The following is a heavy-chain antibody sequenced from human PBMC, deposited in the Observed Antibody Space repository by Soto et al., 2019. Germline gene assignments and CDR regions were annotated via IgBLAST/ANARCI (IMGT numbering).Heavy chain of an antibody. D-gene: IGHD6-19*01. CDR1: GFTFSSYG. V-gene: IGHV3-30*03. Sequence: GGSLRLSCAASGFTFSSYGMHWVRQAPGKGLEWVAFISYDGSNKYYADSVKGRFTISRDNSKNTLYLQMNSLRAEDTAVYYCARDRYSSGWYDFDYWGQGTLVTVSS. J-gene: IGHJ4*02. CDR2: ISYDGSNK. CDR3: ARDRYSSGWYDFDY.